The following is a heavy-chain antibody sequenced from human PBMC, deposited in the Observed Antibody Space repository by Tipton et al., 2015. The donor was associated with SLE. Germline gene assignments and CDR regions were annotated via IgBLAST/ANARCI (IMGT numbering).Heavy chain of an antibody. D-gene: IGHD2-21*01. CDR1: GDSISSFH. Sequence: TLSLTYTVSGDSISSFHWSWIRQPPGKGLEWLGEVYQSGTTNSNPSLKSRVTISVDPSKNQFSLKVSSVTAADTAVYYCARLGVGCANCWYYFDLWGQGALVTVSS. J-gene: IGHJ4*02. V-gene: IGHV4-59*01. CDR3: ARLGVGCANCWYYFDL. CDR2: VYQSGTT.